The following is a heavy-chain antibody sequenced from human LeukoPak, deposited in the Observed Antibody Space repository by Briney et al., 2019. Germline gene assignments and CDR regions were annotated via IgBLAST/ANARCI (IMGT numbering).Heavy chain of an antibody. CDR3: AKGLALLWFGELSGGFDY. J-gene: IGHJ4*02. CDR2: ISSSSSYI. CDR1: GFTFSSYS. V-gene: IGHV3-21*04. D-gene: IGHD3-10*01. Sequence: GGSLRLSCAASGFTFSSYSMNWVRQAPGKGLEWVSSISSSSSYIYYADSVKGRFTISRDNAKNSLFLQMNSLRAEDTALYYCAKGLALLWFGELSGGFDYWGQGTLVTVSS.